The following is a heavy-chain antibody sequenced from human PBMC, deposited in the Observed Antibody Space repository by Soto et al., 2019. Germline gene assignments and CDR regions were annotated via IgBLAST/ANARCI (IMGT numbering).Heavy chain of an antibody. V-gene: IGHV3-11*01. CDR3: ARSYSSGWEFDY. CDR2: ISSTGRTI. Sequence: GSLRLSCGASGFTFSNYYMSWIRQAPGKGLEWVSYISSTGRTIYYADSVKGRFTVSRDNAQNSLSLKLNSLRVEDAAVYYCARSYSSGWEFDYWGQGTQVTVSS. D-gene: IGHD6-19*01. CDR1: GFTFSNYY. J-gene: IGHJ4*02.